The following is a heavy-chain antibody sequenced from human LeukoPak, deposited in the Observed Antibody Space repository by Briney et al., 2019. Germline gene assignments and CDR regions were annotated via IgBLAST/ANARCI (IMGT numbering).Heavy chain of an antibody. CDR2: IYSGGSI. V-gene: IGHV3-66*01. J-gene: IGHJ4*02. D-gene: IGHD5-24*01. CDR1: GFSICRHY. CDR3: ARDGYKE. Sequence: GGSLRLSCAASGFSICRHYLTWVRQAPGKGLEWVSVIYSGGSIYDADSVKGRFTISRDNSKNTMYLQMNSLRVEDTAVYYCARDGYKEWGQGTLVTVSS.